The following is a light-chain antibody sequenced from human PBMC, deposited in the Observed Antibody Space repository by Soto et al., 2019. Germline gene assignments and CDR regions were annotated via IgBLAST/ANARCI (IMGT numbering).Light chain of an antibody. CDR3: RQRSNCPR. J-gene: IGKJ1*01. V-gene: IGKV3-11*01. Sequence: EIVLTQSPATLSLSPGERATLSCRASQSVSSYLAWYQQKPGQAPRLLIYDASNRATGIPARFSSSGSGTDFAMNFSALELEYFAVYYCRQRSNCPRFGQGPKMDIK. CDR2: DAS. CDR1: QSVSSY.